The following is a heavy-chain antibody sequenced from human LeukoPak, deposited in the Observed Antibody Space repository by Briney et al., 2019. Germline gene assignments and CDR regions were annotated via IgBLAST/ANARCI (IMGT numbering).Heavy chain of an antibody. CDR3: ARGWGYFDY. CDR2: IYYSGTT. D-gene: IGHD3-16*01. J-gene: IGHJ4*02. Sequence: FXXXIRQPPGKGLEWIGYIYYSGTTIYNPSLKSRVTISADTSKNQFSLRLSSVTAADTAVYYCARGWGYFDYWGQGTLVTVSS. V-gene: IGHV4-59*01. CDR1: F.